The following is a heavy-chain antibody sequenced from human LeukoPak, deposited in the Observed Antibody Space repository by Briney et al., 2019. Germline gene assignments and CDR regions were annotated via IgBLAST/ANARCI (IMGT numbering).Heavy chain of an antibody. V-gene: IGHV1-69*04. D-gene: IGHD3-9*01. CDR3: ARDSDDILTGYTTPDY. Sequence: SVNVSCKASGGTFSSYAISWVRQAPGQGLEWMGRIIPILGIANYAQKFQGRVTITADKSTSTAYMELSSLRSEDTAVYYCARDSDDILTGYTTPDYWGQGTLVTVSS. J-gene: IGHJ4*02. CDR1: GGTFSSYA. CDR2: IIPILGIA.